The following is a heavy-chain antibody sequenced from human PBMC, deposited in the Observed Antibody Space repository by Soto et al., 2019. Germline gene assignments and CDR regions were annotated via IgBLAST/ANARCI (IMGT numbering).Heavy chain of an antibody. CDR2: IKEDASEE. V-gene: IGHV3-7*01. D-gene: IGHD2-2*01. J-gene: IGHJ4*02. CDR1: GFTFSTYW. Sequence: EVQLVQSGGDLVQPGGSLRLSCVASGFTFSTYWMTWVRQAPGMGLEWVAGIKEDASEELYVDSVKGRFSVSRDNAKNSLYLQLNSLSAEDTAVYYRATAISSPFSNFDYWGQGSLVTVSS. CDR3: ATAISSPFSNFDY.